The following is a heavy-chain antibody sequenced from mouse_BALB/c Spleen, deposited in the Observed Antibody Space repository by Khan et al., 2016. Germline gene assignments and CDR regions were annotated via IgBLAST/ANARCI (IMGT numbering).Heavy chain of an antibody. Sequence: VQLKESGPELVKPGASVKVSCKASGYSFTDYNIYWVKQSHGKSLEWIGYIDPYNGGTSYNQKFKGKATLTVDKSSSTAFMHLNSLTSEDSAVYCCTRYDYDVTWFAYWGQGTLVTVSA. CDR1: GYSFTDYN. V-gene: IGHV1S135*01. J-gene: IGHJ3*01. D-gene: IGHD2-4*01. CDR2: IDPYNGGT. CDR3: TRYDYDVTWFAY.